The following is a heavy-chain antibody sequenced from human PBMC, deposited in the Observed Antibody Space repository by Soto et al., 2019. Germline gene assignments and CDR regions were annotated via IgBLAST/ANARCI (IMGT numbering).Heavy chain of an antibody. CDR3: AKNYYDTGGYLY. CDR1: GFTFSSHA. Sequence: EVQLLESGGALEQPGGSLRLSCAASGFTFSSHAMTWVRQAPGKGLEWVSAISETGGHIYYADSVKGRFTVSRDNSNSMLFLQMDSLRAEDTAVYYCAKNYYDTGGYLYWGQGTRVTVSS. D-gene: IGHD3-22*01. J-gene: IGHJ4*02. CDR2: ISETGGHI. V-gene: IGHV3-23*01.